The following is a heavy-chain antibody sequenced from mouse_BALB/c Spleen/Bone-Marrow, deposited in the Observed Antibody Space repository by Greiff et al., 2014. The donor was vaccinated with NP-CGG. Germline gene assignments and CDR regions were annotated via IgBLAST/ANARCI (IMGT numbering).Heavy chain of an antibody. J-gene: IGHJ3*01. D-gene: IGHD1-1*01. Sequence: EVKLQESGPELVKPGASMKISCKASGYSFTGYTMHWVKQSHGKNLEWIGLINPYNGGTSYNQKFKGKATLTVDKSSSTAYMELLSLTSEGSAVYYCARGDYYGSSSFAYWGQGTLVTVSA. CDR1: GYSFTGYT. CDR2: INPYNGGT. V-gene: IGHV1-18*01. CDR3: ARGDYYGSSSFAY.